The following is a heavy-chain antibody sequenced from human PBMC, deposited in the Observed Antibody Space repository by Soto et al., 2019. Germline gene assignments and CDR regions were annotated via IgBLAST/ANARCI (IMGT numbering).Heavy chain of an antibody. J-gene: IGHJ5*02. Sequence: PSETLSLTCAVYGGSFSGYYWSWIRQPPGKGLEWIGEINHSGSTNYNPSLKSRVTISVDTSKNQFSLKLSSVTAADTAVYYCARAKSSIAARRGAGWFDPWGQGTLVTVSS. CDR2: INHSGST. V-gene: IGHV4-34*01. CDR3: ARAKSSIAARRGAGWFDP. CDR1: GGSFSGYY. D-gene: IGHD6-6*01.